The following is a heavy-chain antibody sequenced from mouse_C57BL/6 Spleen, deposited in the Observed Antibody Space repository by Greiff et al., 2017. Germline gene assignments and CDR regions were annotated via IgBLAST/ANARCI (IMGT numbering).Heavy chain of an antibody. CDR2: IDPSDSYT. CDR1: GYTFTSYW. D-gene: IGHD2-4*01. CDR3: ATYDYYLSSCFAV. V-gene: IGHV1-69*01. Sequence: QVQLQQPGAELVMPGASVKLSCKASGYTFTSYWMHWVKQRPGQGLEWIGKIDPSDSYTNYTQKFKGKATLTEDTSSSTAYMQLSSLTSEDSAVYWSATYDYYLSSCFAVWGTGTTVTVSS. J-gene: IGHJ1*03.